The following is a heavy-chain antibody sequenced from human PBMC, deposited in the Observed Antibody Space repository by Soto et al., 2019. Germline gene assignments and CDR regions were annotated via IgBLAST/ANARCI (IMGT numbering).Heavy chain of an antibody. Sequence: PGGSLRLSCAASGFTFDDYVMHWVRQAPGKGLEWVSGIRGDFGSIDYADSVKGRFTISRDNVKNSLYLQMNSLIPEDTAMYYCTTDRGYLTFDYWGPGTLVTVSS. CDR1: GFTFDDYV. CDR2: IRGDFGSI. J-gene: IGHJ4*02. V-gene: IGHV3-9*01. D-gene: IGHD3-22*01. CDR3: TTDRGYLTFDY.